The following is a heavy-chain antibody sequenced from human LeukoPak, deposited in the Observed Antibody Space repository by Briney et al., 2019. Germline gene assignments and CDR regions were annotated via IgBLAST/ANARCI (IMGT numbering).Heavy chain of an antibody. V-gene: IGHV1-18*01. J-gene: IGHJ3*02. CDR2: ITAYNGNR. CDR1: GYSFITYG. Sequence: GASVKVSCKTSGYSFITYGISWVRQAPGQGLEWMGWITAYNGNRKYAQKVQDRVTMTTDTSTSTAYMELRSLRADDTAVYYCARVEYDIVTGYYIPHAFDIWGQGTMVTVSS. CDR3: ARVEYDIVTGYYIPHAFDI. D-gene: IGHD3-9*01.